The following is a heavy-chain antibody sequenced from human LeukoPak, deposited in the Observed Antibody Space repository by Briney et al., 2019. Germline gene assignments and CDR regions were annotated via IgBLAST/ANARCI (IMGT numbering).Heavy chain of an antibody. CDR2: IYYSGST. Sequence: SETLSLTCTVSGGSISSSSYYLGWIRQPPGKGLEWIGNIYYSGSTYYNPSLKSRVTISVDTSKNQFSLKLSSVTAADTAVYYCARHGYYDSSGYYYIDYWGQGTLVTVSS. V-gene: IGHV4-39*01. J-gene: IGHJ4*02. CDR3: ARHGYYDSSGYYYIDY. CDR1: GGSISSSSYY. D-gene: IGHD3-22*01.